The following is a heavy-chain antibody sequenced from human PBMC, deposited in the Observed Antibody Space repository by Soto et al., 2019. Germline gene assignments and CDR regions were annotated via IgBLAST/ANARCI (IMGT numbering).Heavy chain of an antibody. CDR2: IIPMFGTA. V-gene: IGHV1-69*12. Sequence: QVQLVQSGAEVKKPESSVKVSCKAPGGTFSTYAISWVRQAPGQGLEWMGGIIPMFGTANYAQRFQDRVPITADESTNTGYMELSSLRSEDTAVYLCASGIQMWLRRINNGYSGWGKGTLVTVSS. D-gene: IGHD5-12*01. J-gene: IGHJ4*02. CDR1: GGTFSTYA. CDR3: ASGIQMWLRRINNGYSG.